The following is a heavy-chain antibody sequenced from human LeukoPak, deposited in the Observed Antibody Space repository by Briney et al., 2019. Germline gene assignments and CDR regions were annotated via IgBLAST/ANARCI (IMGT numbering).Heavy chain of an antibody. V-gene: IGHV4-39*07. CDR2: IYYSGST. J-gene: IGHJ4*02. D-gene: IGHD3-10*01. Sequence: SETLSLTCTVSGGSISSSSYYWGWIRQPPGKGLEWIGSIYYSGSTYYNPSLKSRVTISVDTSKNRFSLKLSSVTAADTAVYYCARGHRGITMVRGVLDYWGQGTLVTVSS. CDR3: ARGHRGITMVRGVLDY. CDR1: GGSISSSSYY.